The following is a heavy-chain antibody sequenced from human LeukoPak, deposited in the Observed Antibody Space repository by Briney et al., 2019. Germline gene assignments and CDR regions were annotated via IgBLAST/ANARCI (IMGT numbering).Heavy chain of an antibody. CDR3: ARASNRNSINFDY. V-gene: IGHV3-74*01. D-gene: IGHD1-7*01. J-gene: IGHJ4*02. CDR1: GFTFSIYW. CDR2: LNSDGSST. Sequence: GGSLRLSCAATGFTFSIYWMHWVRQAPGKGLVWVSRLNSDGSSTSYADSVKGRFTISRDNAETTLHLQMNNLSAEDTAVYYCARASNRNSINFDYWGQGALVTVSS.